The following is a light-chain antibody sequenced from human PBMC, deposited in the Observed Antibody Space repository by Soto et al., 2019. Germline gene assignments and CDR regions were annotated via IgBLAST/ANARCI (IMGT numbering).Light chain of an antibody. CDR2: NAS. CDR3: QQRHNWPRT. J-gene: IGKJ1*01. CDR1: KSVSKS. V-gene: IGKV3-11*01. Sequence: EIVLTQSPDTLSLSPGERATLSCRASKSVSKSLVWYQQKPGQAPRLLIYNASDRAAGIPVRFSGSGSGTDFTLTISSLAPEDVAVYYCQQRHNWPRTFGPGTRVEI.